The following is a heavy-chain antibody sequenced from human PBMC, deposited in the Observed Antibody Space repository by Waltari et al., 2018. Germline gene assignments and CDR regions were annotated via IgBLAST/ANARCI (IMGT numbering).Heavy chain of an antibody. CDR3: ARVLTAIDTIDYFDH. D-gene: IGHD3-9*01. V-gene: IGHV4-59*11. CDR2: VYYSGTT. Sequence: QVQLQESGPGLLKASQTLSLSCTVSGGSISGHYWSWIRQPPGKGLEWIGNVYYSGTTNYNPSLKSRVAISVAPSTNQFSLTLRSVTAADTAVYFCARVLTAIDTIDYFDHWGQGALVTVSS. J-gene: IGHJ4*02. CDR1: GGSISGHY.